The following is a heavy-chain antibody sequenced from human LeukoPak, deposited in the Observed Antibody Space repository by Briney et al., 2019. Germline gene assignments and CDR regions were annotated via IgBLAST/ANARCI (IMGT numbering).Heavy chain of an antibody. CDR1: GFTFSSYA. V-gene: IGHV3-23*01. CDR3: ARDPHQFTMLRGVFHYYGMDV. D-gene: IGHD3-10*01. CDR2: INTSGGST. Sequence: GGSLRLSCAASGFTFSSYAMSWVRQAPGKGLEWVSGINTSGGSTAYADSVKGRFTISRDNSKSTLYLQMNSLTAEDTAVYYCARDPHQFTMLRGVFHYYGMDVWGQGTTVTVSS. J-gene: IGHJ6*02.